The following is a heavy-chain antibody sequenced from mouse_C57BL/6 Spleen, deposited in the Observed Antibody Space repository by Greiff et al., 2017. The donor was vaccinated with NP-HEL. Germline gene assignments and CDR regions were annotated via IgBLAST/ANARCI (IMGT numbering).Heavy chain of an antibody. CDR3: ASDGGSGRGH. J-gene: IGHJ2*01. D-gene: IGHD3-2*02. Sequence: QVQLKQPGAELVRPGTSVKLSCKASGYTFTSYWMHWVKQRPGQGLEWIGVIDPSDSYTNYNQKFKGQATLTVDTSSSTAYMQLSSLTSEDSAVYYCASDGGSGRGHWGQGTTLTVSS. V-gene: IGHV1-59*01. CDR1: GYTFTSYW. CDR2: IDPSDSYT.